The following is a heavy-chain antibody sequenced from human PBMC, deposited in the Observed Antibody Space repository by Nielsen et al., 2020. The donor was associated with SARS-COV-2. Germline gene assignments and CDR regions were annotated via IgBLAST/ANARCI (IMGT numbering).Heavy chain of an antibody. D-gene: IGHD5-24*01. CDR1: GFTFSSYA. V-gene: IGHV3-23*01. CDR2: ISGSGGST. J-gene: IGHJ4*02. CDR3: AKGGGRWLQLLFDY. Sequence: GESLKISCAASGFTFSSYAMSWVRQAPGKGLEWVSAISGSGGSTYYADSVKGRFTISRDNSKNTLYLQMNSLRAEDTALYYCAKGGGRWLQLLFDYWGQGTLVTVSS.